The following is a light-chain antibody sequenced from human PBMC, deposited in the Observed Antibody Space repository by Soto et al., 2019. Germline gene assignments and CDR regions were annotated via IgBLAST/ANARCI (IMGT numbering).Light chain of an antibody. J-gene: IGKJ2*01. CDR1: QNIRNY. CDR2: AAS. Sequence: DVQMTQTTSSLSASVGGRVTITCRASQNIRNYLNWYQQRPGKTPNLLVYAASNLRSGVPSRFSGSGSGTLFTLTITTLQPEDFATYYCQQIHSTSSYTFGQGTKVDIK. CDR3: QQIHSTSSYT. V-gene: IGKV1-39*01.